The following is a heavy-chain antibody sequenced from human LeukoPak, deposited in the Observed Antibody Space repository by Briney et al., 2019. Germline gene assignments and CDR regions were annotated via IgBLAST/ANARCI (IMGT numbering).Heavy chain of an antibody. V-gene: IGHV1-2*02. CDR3: ARDRGGYYLYWYFDL. CDR1: GYTFTGYY. D-gene: IGHD3-22*01. J-gene: IGHJ2*01. Sequence: GASVKVSCKASGYTFTGYYMHWVRQAPGQGLEWMGWINPNSGGTNYAQKFQGRVTMTRDTSISTAYMELSRLRSDDTAVYYCARDRGGYYLYWYFDLWGRGTLVTVSS. CDR2: INPNSGGT.